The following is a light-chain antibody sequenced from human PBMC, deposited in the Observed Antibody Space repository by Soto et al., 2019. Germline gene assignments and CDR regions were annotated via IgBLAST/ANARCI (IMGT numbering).Light chain of an antibody. V-gene: IGLV1-51*01. J-gene: IGLJ2*01. CDR2: DNN. CDR1: SSNIENNY. CDR3: GTWDNSLGAEV. Sequence: QSVLTQPPSVSAAPGQKVTISCSGSSSNIENNYVSWYQQLPGTAPKLLIYDNNNRPSGIPDRISGSKSGTSATLGITGLQTGDEADYYCGTWDNSLGAEVFGGGTKLTVL.